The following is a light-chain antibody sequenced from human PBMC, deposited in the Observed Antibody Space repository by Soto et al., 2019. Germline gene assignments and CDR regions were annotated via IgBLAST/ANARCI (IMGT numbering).Light chain of an antibody. CDR2: DAS. V-gene: IGKV1-9*01. CDR1: QGISTN. J-gene: IGKJ4*01. CDR3: QHLNGYLELT. Sequence: DIQLTQSPSFLSASVGDIVTITCRASQGISTNLAWSQQKLGKAPKLLIYDASTLESGDPSRFSGSRSGSEFTLTISSLQPEEFAPYDGQHLNGYLELTFGGGTKVDIK.